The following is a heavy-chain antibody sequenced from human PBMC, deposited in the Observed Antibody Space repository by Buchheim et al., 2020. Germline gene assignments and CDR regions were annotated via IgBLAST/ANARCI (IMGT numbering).Heavy chain of an antibody. D-gene: IGHD3-22*01. V-gene: IGHV4-31*03. Sequence: QVQLQESGPGLVKPSQTLSLTCTVSGGSISSGGYYWSWIRQHPGKGLEWIGYIYYSGSTYYNPSLKSRVTISVATSKNKFSLKLSSVTAADTAVYYCARDKRVVITTPPYYYYYGMDVWGQGTT. J-gene: IGHJ6*02. CDR2: IYYSGST. CDR3: ARDKRVVITTPPYYYYYGMDV. CDR1: GGSISSGGYY.